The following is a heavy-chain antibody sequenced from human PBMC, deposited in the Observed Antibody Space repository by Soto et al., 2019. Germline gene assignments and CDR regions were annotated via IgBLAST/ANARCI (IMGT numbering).Heavy chain of an antibody. CDR2: IKRDSGDT. D-gene: IGHD2-2*01. CDR3: AGRSSTYLNEVIFDP. CDR1: RYTFTSYD. Sequence: QVQLVQSGAEVKRPGDSVRVSCKASRYTFTSYDTFWVRQSRGQGLEWMGGIKRDSGDTQYSQNFQGRVTMTRDTSISSAYMELNNLVTDDTAVYYCAGRSSTYLNEVIFDPWGQGTLVTVSS. V-gene: IGHV1-2*02. J-gene: IGHJ5*02.